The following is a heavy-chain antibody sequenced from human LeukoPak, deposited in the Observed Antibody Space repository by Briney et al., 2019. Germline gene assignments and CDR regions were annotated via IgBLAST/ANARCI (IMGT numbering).Heavy chain of an antibody. Sequence: GGSLRLSCAASGFTFSSYSMNWVRQAPGKGLEWVSYISSSSSTIYYADSVKGRFTISRDNAKNSLYLQMNSLRAEDTAVYYCARDRRITIFGVVTAVTPFDYWGQGTLVTVSS. CDR2: ISSSSSTI. J-gene: IGHJ4*02. D-gene: IGHD3-3*01. V-gene: IGHV3-48*01. CDR1: GFTFSSYS. CDR3: ARDRRITIFGVVTAVTPFDY.